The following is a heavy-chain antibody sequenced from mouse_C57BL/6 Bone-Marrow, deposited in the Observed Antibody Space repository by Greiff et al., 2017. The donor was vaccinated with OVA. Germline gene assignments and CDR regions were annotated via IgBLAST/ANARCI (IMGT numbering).Heavy chain of an antibody. CDR3: SRARYAPFAY. CDR2: IWWDDAK. D-gene: IGHD6-5*01. CDR1: GFSLSTYGMG. J-gene: IGHJ3*01. Sequence: QVTLKVSGPGILQPSQTLSLTCSFSGFSLSTYGMGVGWLRQPPGKGLEWLAHIWWDDAKYYNPALKSRLTISKDTSKNQVFLKIANVDTAYAATYFCSRARYAPFAYWGQGTLVTVSA. V-gene: IGHV8-8*01.